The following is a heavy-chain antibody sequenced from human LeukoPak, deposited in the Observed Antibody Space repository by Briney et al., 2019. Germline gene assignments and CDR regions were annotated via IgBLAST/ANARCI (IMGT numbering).Heavy chain of an antibody. CDR2: ISSSGSYI. D-gene: IGHD2-8*01. V-gene: IGHV3-21*01. J-gene: IGHJ6*03. CDR1: GFTFSSYS. Sequence: GGSLRLSCAASGFTFSSYSMNWVRQAPGKGLEWVSSISSSGSYIYYADSLKGRFTISRDNAKNSLYLQMNSLRAEDTAVYYCARDLIDYYYYYMDVWGKGTKITVSS. CDR3: ARDLIDYYYYYMDV.